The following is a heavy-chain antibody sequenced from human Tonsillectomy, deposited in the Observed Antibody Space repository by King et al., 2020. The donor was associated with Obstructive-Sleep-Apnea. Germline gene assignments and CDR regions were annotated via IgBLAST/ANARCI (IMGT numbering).Heavy chain of an antibody. CDR2: IRNKTKGYTT. Sequence: VQLVESGGGLVQPGGSLRLSCVASAFTFSDHYMDWVRQAPGRGLEWVGRIRNKTKGYTTEYAASVKGRFTISRDDSKNSLYLQMNSLTTEDTAVYNCGRSAALYPFDFRGQGTLVTVSS. CDR1: AFTFSDHY. J-gene: IGHJ4*02. D-gene: IGHD2-15*01. CDR3: GRSAALYPFDF. V-gene: IGHV3-72*01.